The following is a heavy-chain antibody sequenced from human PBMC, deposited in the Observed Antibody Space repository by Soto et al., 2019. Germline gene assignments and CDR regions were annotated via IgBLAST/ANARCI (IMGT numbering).Heavy chain of an antibody. Sequence: QVQLQESGPGLVKPSQTLSLTCTVSGGSISSGDYYWSWIRQPPGKGLEWIGYIYYSGSTYYNPSLKSRVTISVDTSKNQCSLKLSSVTAADTAVYYCARDLGVVVPAAIQRGYYYYGMDVWGQGTTVTVSS. D-gene: IGHD2-2*01. CDR3: ARDLGVVVPAAIQRGYYYYGMDV. CDR2: IYYSGST. V-gene: IGHV4-30-4*01. CDR1: GGSISSGDYY. J-gene: IGHJ6*02.